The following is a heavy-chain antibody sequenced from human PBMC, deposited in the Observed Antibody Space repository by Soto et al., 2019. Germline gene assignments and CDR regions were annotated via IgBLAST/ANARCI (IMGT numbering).Heavy chain of an antibody. CDR2: IYYSGST. J-gene: IGHJ5*02. Sequence: SETLSLTCTVSGGSVSSGSYYWSWIRQPPGKGLEWIGYIYYSGSTNYNPSLKSRVTISVDTSKNQFSLRLSSVTAADTAVYYCARAGVPGYSSGWYLNWFDPWGQGTLVTVSS. V-gene: IGHV4-61*01. CDR1: GGSVSSGSYY. CDR3: ARAGVPGYSSGWYLNWFDP. D-gene: IGHD6-19*01.